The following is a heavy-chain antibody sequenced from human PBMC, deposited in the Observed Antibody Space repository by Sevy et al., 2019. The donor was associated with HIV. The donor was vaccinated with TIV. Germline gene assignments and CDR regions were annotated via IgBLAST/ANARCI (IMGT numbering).Heavy chain of an antibody. J-gene: IGHJ3*02. V-gene: IGHV3-9*01. CDR3: TRDFVATTMGGAPFDN. CDR1: GFTFDDYA. D-gene: IGHD5-12*01. Sequence: GGSLRLSCAASGFTFDDYAMNWVRQAPGKGLEWVSGISWDSGLIGYAVSVQGRFTVSRDSSKNSLYLQMNNLRPEDTALYYCTRDFVATTMGGAPFDNWGRGTMVTVSS. CDR2: ISWDSGLI.